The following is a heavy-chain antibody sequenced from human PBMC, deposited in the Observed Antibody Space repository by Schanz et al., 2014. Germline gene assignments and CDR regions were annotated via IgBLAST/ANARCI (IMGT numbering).Heavy chain of an antibody. CDR1: GFTFSAYG. Sequence: VQLVESGGGVVHPGGSLRLSCAASGFTFSAYGMHWVRQAPGKGLEWVSYISHNSHYTNYADSVKGRFTISRDTAENSVYLQMNSLRAEDTAVYYCARDGYRNGRPFDHWGQGTRVTVSA. D-gene: IGHD5-18*01. CDR2: ISHNSHYT. V-gene: IGHV3-21*05. CDR3: ARDGYRNGRPFDH. J-gene: IGHJ4*02.